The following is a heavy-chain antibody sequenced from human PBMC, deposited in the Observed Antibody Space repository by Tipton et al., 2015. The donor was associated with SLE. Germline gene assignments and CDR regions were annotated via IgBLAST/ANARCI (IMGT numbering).Heavy chain of an antibody. CDR2: IIPIFGTA. CDR3: ASGVTPRAFDV. CDR1: GGTFSSYA. J-gene: IGHJ3*01. Sequence: QSGAEVKKPGSSVKVSCKASGGTFSSYAIRWVRQAPGQGLEWMGRIIPIFGTANYAQKFQGRVTITSEQSTSTAYLELTSLRSEDTAVYYWASGVTPRAFDVWGQGTRVTVSS. D-gene: IGHD4-23*01. V-gene: IGHV1-69*13.